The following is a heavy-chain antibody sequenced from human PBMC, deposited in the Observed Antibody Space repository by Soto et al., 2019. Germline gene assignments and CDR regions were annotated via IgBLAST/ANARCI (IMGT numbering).Heavy chain of an antibody. J-gene: IGHJ5*02. CDR1: GYSFTSYW. CDR3: ARHVPSQYTAMVPFDP. V-gene: IGHV5-10-1*01. Sequence: EVQLVQSGAEAKKPGESLRISCKGSGYSFTSYWISWVRQMPGKGLEWMGRIDPSDSYTNYSPSFQGHVTISADKSISTAYLQWSSLKASDTAMYYCARHVPSQYTAMVPFDPWGQGTLVTVSS. CDR2: IDPSDSYT. D-gene: IGHD5-18*01.